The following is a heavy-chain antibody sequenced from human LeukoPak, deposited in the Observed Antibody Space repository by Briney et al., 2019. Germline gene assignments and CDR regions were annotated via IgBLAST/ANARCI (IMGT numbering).Heavy chain of an antibody. Sequence: SVKVSCKASGGTYSSYAISWVRQAPGQGLEWMGGIIPIFGTANYAQKFQGRVTITADESTSTAYMELSSLRSEDTAVYYCARGYCSSTSCYIFKQNWFDPWGQGTPVTVSS. CDR3: ARGYCSSTSCYIFKQNWFDP. CDR2: IIPIFGTA. V-gene: IGHV1-69*01. CDR1: GGTYSSYA. J-gene: IGHJ5*02. D-gene: IGHD2-2*02.